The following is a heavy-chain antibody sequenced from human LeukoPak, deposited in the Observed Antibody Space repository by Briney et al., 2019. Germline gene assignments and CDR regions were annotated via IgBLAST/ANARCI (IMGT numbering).Heavy chain of an antibody. V-gene: IGHV4-34*01. CDR2: INHSGST. Sequence: PSETPSPTRAVYGGAFRGFYWGWIPPPPREGVGWIGEINHSGSTNYNPSLKSRVTISVDTSKNQFSLNLSSVTAADTAVYYCAGRWPDYYYYYMDVWGKGTTVTVSS. CDR3: AGRWPDYYYYYMDV. J-gene: IGHJ6*03. D-gene: IGHD6-13*01. CDR1: GGAFRGFY.